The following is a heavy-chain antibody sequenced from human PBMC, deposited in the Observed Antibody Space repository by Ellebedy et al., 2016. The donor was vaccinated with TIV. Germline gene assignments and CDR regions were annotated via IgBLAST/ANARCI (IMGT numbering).Heavy chain of an antibody. J-gene: IGHJ2*01. CDR1: GFTFDDYT. Sequence: GESLKISXAASGFTFDDYTMHWVRQAPGKGLEWVSLISWDGGSTYYADSVKGRFTISRDNSKNSLYLQMNSLRTEDTALYYCAKAHWYFDLWGRGTLVTVSS. CDR2: ISWDGGST. CDR3: AKAHWYFDL. V-gene: IGHV3-43*01.